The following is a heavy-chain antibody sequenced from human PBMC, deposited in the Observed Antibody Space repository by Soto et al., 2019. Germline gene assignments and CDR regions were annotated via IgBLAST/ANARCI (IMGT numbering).Heavy chain of an antibody. CDR3: AARGYSGPTYYFDY. CDR1: GGTFSSYT. D-gene: IGHD5-12*01. V-gene: IGHV1-69*02. CDR2: IIPILGIA. J-gene: IGHJ4*02. Sequence: QVQLVQSGAEVKKPGSSVKVSCKASGGTFSSYTISWVRQAPGQGLEWMGRIIPILGIANYAQKFQGRVTITADKSTITAYMELSSLRSEDTAVYYCAARGYSGPTYYFDYWGQGTLVTVSS.